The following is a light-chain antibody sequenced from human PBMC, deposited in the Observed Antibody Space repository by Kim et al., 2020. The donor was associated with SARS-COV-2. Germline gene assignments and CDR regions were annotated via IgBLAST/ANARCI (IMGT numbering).Light chain of an antibody. J-gene: IGLJ1*01. CDR1: RLGDKY. Sequence: SYELTQPPSVSVSPGQTANITCSGQRLGDKYASWYQQKPGQSPVLVIYHDTRRPSGIPERFSGSNSGNTATLTISGTQAMDEADYYCQAWDSSTGVFGTGTKVTVL. CDR2: HDT. CDR3: QAWDSSTGV. V-gene: IGLV3-1*01.